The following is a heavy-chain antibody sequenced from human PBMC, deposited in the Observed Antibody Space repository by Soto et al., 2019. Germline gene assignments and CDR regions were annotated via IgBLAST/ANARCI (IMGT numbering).Heavy chain of an antibody. Sequence: ASVKVSCKASGYTFTSYAMHWVRQAPGQRLEWMGWINAGNGNTKYSQKFQGRVTITRDTSASTAYMELSSLRSEDTAVYYCARGVYDCWSGYLVATWFDPWGQGTLVTFSS. V-gene: IGHV1-3*01. CDR2: INAGNGNT. D-gene: IGHD3-3*01. J-gene: IGHJ5*02. CDR3: ARGVYDCWSGYLVATWFDP. CDR1: GYTFTSYA.